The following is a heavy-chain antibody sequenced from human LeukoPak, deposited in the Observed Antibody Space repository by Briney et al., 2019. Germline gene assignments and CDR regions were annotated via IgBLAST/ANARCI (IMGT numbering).Heavy chain of an antibody. Sequence: PGGSLRLSCAASGFAFSSYAMSWVRQAPGKGLEWVSAISGSGGSTYYADSVKGRFTISRDNSKNTLYLQMNSLRAEDTAVYYCAKDHRFLVLPKGYFDYWGQGTLVTVSS. D-gene: IGHD3-10*01. CDR3: AKDHRFLVLPKGYFDY. CDR1: GFAFSSYA. J-gene: IGHJ4*02. CDR2: ISGSGGST. V-gene: IGHV3-23*01.